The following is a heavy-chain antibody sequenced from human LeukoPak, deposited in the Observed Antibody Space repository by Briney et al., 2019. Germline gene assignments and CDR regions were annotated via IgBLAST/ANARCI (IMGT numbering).Heavy chain of an antibody. CDR1: GYTFTSYY. Sequence: ASVKLSCTASGYTFTSYYMHWVRQAPGQGLEWMGIINPSGGSTSYAQKFQGRVIMTRDTSTSTVYMELSSLRSEDTAVYYCARDRDTAMVYYYYGMDVWGQGTTVTVSS. CDR3: ARDRDTAMVYYYYGMDV. V-gene: IGHV1-46*01. D-gene: IGHD5-18*01. J-gene: IGHJ6*02. CDR2: INPSGGST.